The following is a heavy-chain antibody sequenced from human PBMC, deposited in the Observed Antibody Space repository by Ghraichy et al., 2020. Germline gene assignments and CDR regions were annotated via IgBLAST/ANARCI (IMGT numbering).Heavy chain of an antibody. CDR2: TYHSGSA. CDR1: GASVCSDLYS. J-gene: IGHJ6*02. Sequence: SETLSLTCTVSGASVCSDLYSWTRLRQSSGKDLGWVGYTYHSGSAFSNPSLKSRVAISVDRSENQFSLKLSSVSAADTAVYYCAVLASNGVDVWGQGTKVTVSS. V-gene: IGHV4-30-2*06. CDR3: AVLASNGVDV. D-gene: IGHD3-3*01.